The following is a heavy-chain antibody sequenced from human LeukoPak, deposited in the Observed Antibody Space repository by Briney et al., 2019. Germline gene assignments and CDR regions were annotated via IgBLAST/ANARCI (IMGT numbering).Heavy chain of an antibody. CDR1: GGSISGTNW. J-gene: IGHJ4*02. Sequence: SETLSLTCGVSGGSISGTNWWSWVRQPPGQGLEWIGEIHRDGRTRYSPSLTSRVSMSIDYSKNQFSLKVSSVTAADTAIYYCGKTDIWFNPIDYWGPGSLVIVSS. CDR2: IHRDGRT. D-gene: IGHD3-9*01. CDR3: GKTDIWFNPIDY. V-gene: IGHV4-4*02.